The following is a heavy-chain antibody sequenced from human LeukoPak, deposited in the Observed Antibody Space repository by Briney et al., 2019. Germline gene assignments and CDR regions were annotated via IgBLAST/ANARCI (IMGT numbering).Heavy chain of an antibody. V-gene: IGHV3-30*04. CDR3: AKDMIGGAPDYFDY. CDR1: GFTFSSYA. D-gene: IGHD3-16*01. Sequence: GGSLRLSCAASGFTFSSYAMRWVRQAPGKGLERVAVTSSDGSIKYYADAVKGRFTISRDNSRNTLSLQMNSLRAEDTAVYFCAKDMIGGAPDYFDYWGQGTLVTVSS. J-gene: IGHJ4*02. CDR2: TSSDGSIK.